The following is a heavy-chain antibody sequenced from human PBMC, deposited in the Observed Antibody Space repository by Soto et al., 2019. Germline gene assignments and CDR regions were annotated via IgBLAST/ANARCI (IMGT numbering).Heavy chain of an antibody. CDR3: ARGRGFEWLFGFTGGPPYYFDY. CDR2: INHSGST. V-gene: IGHV4-34*01. CDR1: GGFFSGYY. Sequence: SEHLSLTCAVYGGFFSGYYWSWIRQPPGKGLGWIGEINHSGSTNYNPSLKSRVTISVDTSKNQFSLQLSSVTAADTAVYYCARGRGFEWLFGFTGGPPYYFDYCGQGTRVTDSS. D-gene: IGHD3-3*01. J-gene: IGHJ4*02.